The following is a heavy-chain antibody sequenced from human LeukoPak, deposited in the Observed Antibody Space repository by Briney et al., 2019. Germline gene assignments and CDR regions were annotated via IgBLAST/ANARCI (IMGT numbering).Heavy chain of an antibody. CDR1: GGSISSGSYY. V-gene: IGHV4-61*02. D-gene: IGHD3-22*01. J-gene: IGHJ4*02. CDR2: IYTSGST. Sequence: SETLSLTCTVSGGSISSGSYYWSWIRQPAGKGLEWIGRIYTSGSTNYNPSLKSRVTISVDTSKNQFSLKLSSVTAADTAVYYCARDPAYYYDSSGYPNWGQGTLVTVSS. CDR3: ARDPAYYYDSSGYPN.